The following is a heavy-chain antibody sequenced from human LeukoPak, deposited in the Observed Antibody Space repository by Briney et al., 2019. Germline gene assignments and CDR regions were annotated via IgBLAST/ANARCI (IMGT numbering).Heavy chain of an antibody. V-gene: IGHV1-2*02. CDR2: INPNSGGT. Sequence: ASVKVSCKASGYTFTGYYMHWVRQAPGQGLEWMGWINPNSGGTNYAQKFQGRVTMTRDTSISTAYMELSRLRSDDTAVYYCARSSSSGRANAFDIWGQGTMVTVPS. D-gene: IGHD3-22*01. CDR1: GYTFTGYY. CDR3: ARSSSSGRANAFDI. J-gene: IGHJ3*02.